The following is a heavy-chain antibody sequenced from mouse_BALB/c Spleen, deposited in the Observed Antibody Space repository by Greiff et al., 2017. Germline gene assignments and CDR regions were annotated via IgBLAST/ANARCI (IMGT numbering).Heavy chain of an antibody. V-gene: IGHV1-54*03. Sequence: QLQQSGAELVRPGTSVKVSCKASGYAFTNYLIEWVKQRPGQGLEWIGVINPGSGGTNYNEKFKGKATLTADKSSSTAYMQLSSLTSDDSAVYFCARDYRYDGSYWYFDVWGAGTTVTVSS. CDR3: ARDYRYDGSYWYFDV. D-gene: IGHD2-14*01. J-gene: IGHJ1*01. CDR1: GYAFTNYL. CDR2: INPGSGGT.